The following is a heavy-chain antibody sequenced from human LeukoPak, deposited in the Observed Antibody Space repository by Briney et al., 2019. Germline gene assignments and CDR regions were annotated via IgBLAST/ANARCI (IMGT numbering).Heavy chain of an antibody. D-gene: IGHD5-12*01. CDR2: IYHSGST. CDR1: GYSIGSGYC. J-gene: IGHJ4*02. CDR3: ARDYSGYAKSPFDY. Sequence: SETLSLTCTVSGYSIGSGYCWGWIRQPPGKGLEWIGSIYHSGSTYYSPSLKSRVTISVDTSKNQFSLKLSSVTAADTAVYYCARDYSGYAKSPFDYWGQGTLVTVSS. V-gene: IGHV4-38-2*02.